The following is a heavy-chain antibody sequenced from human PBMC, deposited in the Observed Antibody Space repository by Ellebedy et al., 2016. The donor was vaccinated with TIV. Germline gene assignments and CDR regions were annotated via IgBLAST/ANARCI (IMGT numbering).Heavy chain of an antibody. CDR1: GFTFSDYY. Sequence: GESLKISCAASGFTFSDYYMSWIRQAPGKGLEWVSYISSSGSTIYYADSVKGRFTISRDNAKNSLYLQMNSLRAEDTAVYYCGKGVDYGDYLNDPFDYWGQGTLVTVSS. J-gene: IGHJ4*02. V-gene: IGHV3-11*01. CDR3: GKGVDYGDYLNDPFDY. D-gene: IGHD4-17*01. CDR2: ISSSGSTI.